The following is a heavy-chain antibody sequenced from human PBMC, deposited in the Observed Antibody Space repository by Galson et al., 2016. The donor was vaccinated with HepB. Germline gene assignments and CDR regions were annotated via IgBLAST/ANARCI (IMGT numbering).Heavy chain of an antibody. Sequence: SLRLSCAASGFTFSSYAMSWVRQAPGKGLEWVSAISGSGGSTYYADSVKGRFTISRDNSKNTLYLQMNSRRAEDTAVYYCAKDLGDYVSGSYRYNWFDPWGQGTLVTVSS. CDR1: GFTFSSYA. CDR2: ISGSGGST. J-gene: IGHJ5*02. D-gene: IGHD3-16*02. CDR3: AKDLGDYVSGSYRYNWFDP. V-gene: IGHV3-23*01.